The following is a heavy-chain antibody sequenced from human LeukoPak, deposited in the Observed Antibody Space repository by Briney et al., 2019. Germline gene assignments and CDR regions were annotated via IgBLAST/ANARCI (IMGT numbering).Heavy chain of an antibody. CDR1: GFTFEDYT. D-gene: IGHD6-19*01. Sequence: GGSLRLSCVASGFTFEDYTWNWVRQLRGKVLEGSSFINYNGGSTYYADSVKGRFTISRDNSKNSLYLQMNSLRTEDTAIYYCAKDKGGSGWSSEYWGQGTLVTVSS. CDR2: INYNGGST. J-gene: IGHJ4*02. V-gene: IGHV3-43*01. CDR3: AKDKGGSGWSSEY.